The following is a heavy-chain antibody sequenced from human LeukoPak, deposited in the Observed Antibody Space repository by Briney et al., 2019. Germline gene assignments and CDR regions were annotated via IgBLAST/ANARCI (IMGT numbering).Heavy chain of an antibody. CDR2: ISSSSSTI. V-gene: IGHV3-48*01. Sequence: GGSLRLSCAASGFTFSSYSMNWVRQAPGKGLEWVSYISSSSSTIYYADSVKGRFTISRDNAKNSLYLQMNSLRAEDTAVYYCAREGGIWFEELSYYYYYGMDVWGQGTTVTVSS. CDR3: AREGGIWFEELSYYYYYGMDV. J-gene: IGHJ6*02. CDR1: GFTFSSYS. D-gene: IGHD3-10*01.